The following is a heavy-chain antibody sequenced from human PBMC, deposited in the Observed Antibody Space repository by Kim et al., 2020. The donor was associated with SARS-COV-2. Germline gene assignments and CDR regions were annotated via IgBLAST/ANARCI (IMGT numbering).Heavy chain of an antibody. Sequence: SETLSLTCTVSGGSISSYYWSWIRQPAGKGLEWIGRIYTSGSTNYNPSLKSRVTMSVDTSKNQFSLKLSSVTAADTAVYYCARSKRGRRDDTPLGNRSNWYFDLWGRGTLVTVSS. CDR2: IYTSGST. CDR1: GGSISSYY. J-gene: IGHJ2*01. CDR3: ARSKRGRRDDTPLGNRSNWYFDL. D-gene: IGHD3-16*01. V-gene: IGHV4-4*07.